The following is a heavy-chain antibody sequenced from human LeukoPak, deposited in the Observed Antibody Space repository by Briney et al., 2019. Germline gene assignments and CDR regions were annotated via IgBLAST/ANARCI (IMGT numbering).Heavy chain of an antibody. V-gene: IGHV3-7*03. CDR2: IKQDGSEK. D-gene: IGHD2-21*02. CDR1: GFTVSSDW. CDR3: ARAPHIVVVTAMAFDY. J-gene: IGHJ4*02. Sequence: GGSLRLSCAASGFTVSSDWMSWVRQAPGKGLEWVANIKQDGSEKYYVDSVKGRFTISRDNAKNSLYLQMNSLRAEDTAVYYCARAPHIVVVTAMAFDYWGQGTLVTVSS.